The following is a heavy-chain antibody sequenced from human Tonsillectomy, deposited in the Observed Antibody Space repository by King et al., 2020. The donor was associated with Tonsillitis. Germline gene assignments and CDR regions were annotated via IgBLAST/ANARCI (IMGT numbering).Heavy chain of an antibody. V-gene: IGHV2-26*01. Sequence: TLKESGPVLVKPTETLTLTCTVSGFSLSNARMGVSWIRQPPGKALEWLAHIFSNDEKSYSTSLKSRLTISKDTSKSQVVLTMTNMDPVDTATYYCARSGIAVAGIQDYYYGMDVWGQGTTVTVSS. CDR2: IFSNDEK. J-gene: IGHJ6*02. D-gene: IGHD6-19*01. CDR3: ARSGIAVAGIQDYYYGMDV. CDR1: GFSLSNARMG.